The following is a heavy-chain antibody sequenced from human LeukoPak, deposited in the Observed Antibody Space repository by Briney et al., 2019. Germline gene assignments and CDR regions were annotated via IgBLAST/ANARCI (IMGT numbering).Heavy chain of an antibody. CDR2: IYYSGNT. D-gene: IGHD3-22*01. V-gene: IGHV4-59*08. CDR1: GGSISSYY. Sequence: SETLSLTCTVSGGSISSYYWSWIRQPPGKGLEWIGYIYYSGNTNYNPSLKSRVTISVDTSKNQFSLKLSSVTAADTAVYYCASYDSSGAPGYWGQGTLVTVSS. CDR3: ASYDSSGAPGY. J-gene: IGHJ4*02.